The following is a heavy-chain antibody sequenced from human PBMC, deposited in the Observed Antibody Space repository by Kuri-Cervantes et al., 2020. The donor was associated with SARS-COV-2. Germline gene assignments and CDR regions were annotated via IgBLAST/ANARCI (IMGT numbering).Heavy chain of an antibody. CDR1: GFTFSSYA. CDR2: ISYDGSNK. Sequence: LSLTCAASGFTFSSYAMSWVRQAPGKGLEWVAVISYDGSNKYYADSVRGRFTISRENAKNSLYLQMNSLRAEDTAVYYCARGVYCSSTSCYKGYFQHWGQGTLVTVSS. D-gene: IGHD2-2*02. CDR3: ARGVYCSSTSCYKGYFQH. V-gene: IGHV3-30*03. J-gene: IGHJ1*01.